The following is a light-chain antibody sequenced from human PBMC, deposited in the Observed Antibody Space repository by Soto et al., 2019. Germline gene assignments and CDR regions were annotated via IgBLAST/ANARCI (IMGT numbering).Light chain of an antibody. CDR3: QQYDSSPFT. Sequence: EIVLTQSPGTLSLSPGERATLSCRASQSVSSTYLAWYQQKPGQAPRLLISGASSRATGIPDRFSGSGSGTDFTLTISRLEPEDFAVYYCQQYDSSPFTFGPGTKVDIK. V-gene: IGKV3-20*01. CDR1: QSVSSTY. CDR2: GAS. J-gene: IGKJ3*01.